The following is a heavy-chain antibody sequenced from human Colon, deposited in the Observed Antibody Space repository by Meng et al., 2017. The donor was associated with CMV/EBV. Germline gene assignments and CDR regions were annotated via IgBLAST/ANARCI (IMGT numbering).Heavy chain of an antibody. D-gene: IGHD6-19*01. Sequence: QVLLMQSWSRVKEAGAAIKDPSKASGYTFSAYYMHWVLQAPGQGLEWMGWIRSDGSATNYAQKFRGRVTMTRDASVSTAYMELSGLTSDDTAVYFCVRSSGWSLFDYWGPGALVTVSS. CDR3: VRSSGWSLFDY. CDR1: GYTFSAYY. J-gene: IGHJ4*02. CDR2: IRSDGSAT. V-gene: IGHV1-2*02.